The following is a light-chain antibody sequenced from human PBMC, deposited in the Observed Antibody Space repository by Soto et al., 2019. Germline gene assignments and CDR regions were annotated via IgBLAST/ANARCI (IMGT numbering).Light chain of an antibody. J-gene: IGKJ4*02. CDR1: QSVSNY. V-gene: IGKV3-11*01. CDR2: DAS. Sequence: EIVLTQSPATLSLSPGERATLSCRASQSVSNYLLWYQHKPGQAPRLLIYDASNRATDIPARFSGSGSGTDFTLTISRLELEDFAVYYCQHRSTLPLTFGGGTKVEIK. CDR3: QHRSTLPLT.